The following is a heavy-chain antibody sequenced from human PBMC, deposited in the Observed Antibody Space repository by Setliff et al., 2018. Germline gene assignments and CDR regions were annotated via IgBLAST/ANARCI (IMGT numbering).Heavy chain of an antibody. J-gene: IGHJ3*02. CDR1: GFTFDDYV. D-gene: IGHD3-16*01. CDR3: TTDPSATFGGVIGAAFDM. Sequence: GESLKISCAASGFTFDDYVMSWVRQAPGKGLEWVGRIKGKTDGLATDYAAPVKGRFTISRDDSTNKLYLQMNSLKTEDTAVYYCTTDPSATFGGVIGAAFDMWGQGTMVTVSS. CDR2: IKGKTDGLAT. V-gene: IGHV3-15*01.